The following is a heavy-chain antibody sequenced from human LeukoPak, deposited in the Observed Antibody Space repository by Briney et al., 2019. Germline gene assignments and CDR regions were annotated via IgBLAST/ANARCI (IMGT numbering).Heavy chain of an antibody. Sequence: ASVKVSCKASGGTFSSYAISWVRQAPGQGLEWMGGIIPIFGTANYAQKFQGRVTITADESTSTAYMELSSLRSEDTAVYYCARDVSGTNMYYFDYWGQGTLVTVSS. CDR2: IIPIFGTA. CDR3: ARDVSGTNMYYFDY. J-gene: IGHJ4*02. V-gene: IGHV1-69*13. CDR1: GGTFSSYA. D-gene: IGHD1-7*01.